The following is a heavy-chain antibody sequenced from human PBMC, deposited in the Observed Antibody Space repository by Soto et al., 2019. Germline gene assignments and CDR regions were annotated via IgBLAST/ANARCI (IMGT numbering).Heavy chain of an antibody. D-gene: IGHD2-15*01. Sequence: QVRLQQWGAGLLKPSEPLSLTCAVYGASLTGYDLRWIRQPPGKGLAWIGEINQSGGTNYNPSFKTRVTISMDTSKNPFSLRLSSVTAADTAIYYCARDQYSNAFVIWGRWTMVTVSP. V-gene: IGHV4-34*02. CDR1: GASLTGYD. CDR3: ARDQYSNAFVI. J-gene: IGHJ3*02. CDR2: INQSGGT.